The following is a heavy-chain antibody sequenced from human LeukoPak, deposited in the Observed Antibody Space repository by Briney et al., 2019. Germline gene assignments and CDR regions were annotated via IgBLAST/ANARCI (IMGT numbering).Heavy chain of an antibody. V-gene: IGHV3-23*01. Sequence: GGSLRLSCAASGFTFSSYGMSWVRQAPGKGLEWVSAISGSGGSTYYADSAKGRFTISRDNAKNSLYLQMNSLRAEDTAVYYCARVRDSSSSLDYWGQGTLVTVSS. CDR1: GFTFSSYG. CDR3: ARVRDSSSSLDY. J-gene: IGHJ4*02. D-gene: IGHD6-6*01. CDR2: ISGSGGST.